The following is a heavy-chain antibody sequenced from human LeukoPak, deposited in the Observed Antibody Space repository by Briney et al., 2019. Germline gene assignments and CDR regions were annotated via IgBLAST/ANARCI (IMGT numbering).Heavy chain of an antibody. V-gene: IGHV3-30*18. CDR2: LSYDGSNK. CDR1: GGSFSGYY. CDR3: AKDSYGMDV. Sequence: LSLTCAVYGGSFSGYYWSWVRQAPGKGLEWVAVLSYDGSNKYDADSVKGRFTISRDNSKNKLYLQMNSLRAEDTAVYYCAKDSYGMDVWGQGTTVTVSS. J-gene: IGHJ6*02.